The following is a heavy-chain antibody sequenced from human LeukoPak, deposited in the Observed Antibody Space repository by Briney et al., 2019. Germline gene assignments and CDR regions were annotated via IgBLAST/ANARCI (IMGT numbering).Heavy chain of an antibody. Sequence: SETLSLTCTVSGGSISSSSYYWGWIRQPPGKGLEWIGSIYYSGSTYYNPSLKSRVTISVDTSKNQSSLKLSSVTAADTAVYYCASRAILNYFVDYWGQGTLVTVSS. CDR3: ASRAILNYFVDY. CDR1: GGSISSSSYY. V-gene: IGHV4-39*01. D-gene: IGHD2/OR15-2a*01. J-gene: IGHJ4*02. CDR2: IYYSGST.